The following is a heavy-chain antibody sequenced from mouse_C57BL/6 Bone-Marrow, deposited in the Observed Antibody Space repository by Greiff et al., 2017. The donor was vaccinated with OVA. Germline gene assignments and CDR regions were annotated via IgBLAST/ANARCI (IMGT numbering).Heavy chain of an antibody. CDR2: IRLKSDNYAT. Sequence: EVKLLESGGGLVQPGGSMKLSCVASGFTFSNYWMNWVRQSPEKGLEWVAQIRLKSDNYATHYAESVKGRFTISRDDSKSSVYLQMNNLRAEDTGIYYCTTAQATWFAYWGQGTLVTVSA. J-gene: IGHJ3*01. D-gene: IGHD3-2*02. V-gene: IGHV6-3*01. CDR1: GFTFSNYW. CDR3: TTAQATWFAY.